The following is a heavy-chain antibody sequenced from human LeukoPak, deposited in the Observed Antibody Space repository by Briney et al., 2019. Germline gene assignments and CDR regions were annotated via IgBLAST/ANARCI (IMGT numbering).Heavy chain of an antibody. CDR2: ISWNSGSI. J-gene: IGHJ4*02. V-gene: IGHV3-9*01. CDR3: AKGGSGDIVVVVAATPFDY. Sequence: GRSLRLSCAASGFTFDDYAMHWVRQAPGKGLEWVSGISWNSGSIGYADSVKGRFTISRDNAKNSLYLQMNSLRAEDAALYYCAKGGSGDIVVVVAATPFDYWGQGTLATVSS. CDR1: GFTFDDYA. D-gene: IGHD2-15*01.